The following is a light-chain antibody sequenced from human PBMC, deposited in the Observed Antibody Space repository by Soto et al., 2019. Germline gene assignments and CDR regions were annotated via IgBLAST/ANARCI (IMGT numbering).Light chain of an antibody. J-gene: IGLJ1*01. V-gene: IGLV2-14*03. CDR2: DVS. CDR1: SSDVGGFYH. Sequence: QSALTQPASVSGSPGQSITISCTGASSDVGGFYHVSWYQQHPGKVPRLLIYDVSSRPSGVSDRFSGSKSGNTASLTISGLQAEDEADYYCNSYTNTNKFVFGTGTKLTVL. CDR3: NSYTNTNKFV.